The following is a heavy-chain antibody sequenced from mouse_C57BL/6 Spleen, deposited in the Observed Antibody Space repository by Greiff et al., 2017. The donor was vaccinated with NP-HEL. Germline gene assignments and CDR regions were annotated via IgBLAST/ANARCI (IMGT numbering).Heavy chain of an antibody. D-gene: IGHD2-4*01. CDR2: INPNNGGT. J-gene: IGHJ3*01. Sequence: VQLQQSGPELVKPGASVKISCKASGYTFTDYYMNWVKQSHGKSLEWIGDINPNNGGTSYNQKFKGKATLTVDKSSSTAYMELRSLTSEDSAVYYCAREGGDYDVPWFAYWGQGTLVTVSA. CDR3: AREGGDYDVPWFAY. V-gene: IGHV1-26*01. CDR1: GYTFTDYY.